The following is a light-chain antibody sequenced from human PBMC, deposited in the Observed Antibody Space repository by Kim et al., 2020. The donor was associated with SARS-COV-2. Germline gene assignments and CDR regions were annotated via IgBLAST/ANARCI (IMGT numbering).Light chain of an antibody. CDR1: RSVTSNY. Sequence: SPGERAPLSCRASRSVTSNYLAWYQQKPGQAPRLLIYIASTRATGIPDRFSGSGSGTEFTLTISRLEPEDFAVYYCHQYGSSPSTFGQGTKVDIK. V-gene: IGKV3-20*01. CDR2: IAS. J-gene: IGKJ1*01. CDR3: HQYGSSPST.